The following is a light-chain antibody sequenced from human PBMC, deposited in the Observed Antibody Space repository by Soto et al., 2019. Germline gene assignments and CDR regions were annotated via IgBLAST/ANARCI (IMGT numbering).Light chain of an antibody. CDR3: QQYNNWPPWT. CDR1: QRVSSN. Sequence: EIVMTQSPATLSVSPGERATLSCRASQRVSSNLAWYQQKPGQAPRLLIYGASTMATGIPARFSGSGSETEFTLTISSLQSEDFAVYYCQQYNNWPPWTFGQGTKVEIK. V-gene: IGKV3-15*01. CDR2: GAS. J-gene: IGKJ1*01.